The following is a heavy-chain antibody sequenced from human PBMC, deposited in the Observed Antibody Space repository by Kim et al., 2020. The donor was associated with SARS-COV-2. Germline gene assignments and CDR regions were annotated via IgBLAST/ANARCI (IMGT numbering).Heavy chain of an antibody. J-gene: IGHJ5*02. CDR1: GFTFDDYG. CDR2: INWNGGST. Sequence: GGSLRLSCAASGFTFDDYGMSWVRQAPGKGLEWVSGINWNGGSTGYADSVKGRFTISRDNAKNSLYLQMNSLRAEDTALYHCARDLLIVRGVITVDNWFDPWGHGTLVTVSS. CDR3: ARDLLIVRGVITVDNWFDP. D-gene: IGHD3-10*01. V-gene: IGHV3-20*01.